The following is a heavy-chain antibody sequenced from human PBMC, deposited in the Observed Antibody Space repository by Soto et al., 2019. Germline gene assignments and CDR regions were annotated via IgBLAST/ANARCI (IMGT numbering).Heavy chain of an antibody. V-gene: IGHV1-69*01. D-gene: IGHD2-21*01. CDR3: ARAGRWLQDWYWDI. Sequence: QVQLVQSGAEVKKPGSSVKVSCKASGGTFSSYAISWVRQAPGQGLEWMGGIIPIFGTANYAQKFQGRVTITADESTSTAYMELSSLRSEDTALYYCARAGRWLQDWYWDIWGQGTMVTVSS. CDR2: IIPIFGTA. J-gene: IGHJ3*02. CDR1: GGTFSSYA.